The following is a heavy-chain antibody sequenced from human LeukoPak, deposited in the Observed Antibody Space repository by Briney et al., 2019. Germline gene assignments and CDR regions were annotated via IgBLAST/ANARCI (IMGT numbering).Heavy chain of an antibody. D-gene: IGHD2-15*01. V-gene: IGHV3-21*01. CDR1: GFTFSSYA. CDR2: ISSSSSYI. CDR3: ARGLAAVVAATYYYYYGMDV. J-gene: IGHJ6*02. Sequence: GGSLRLSCAASGFTFSSYAMSWVRQAPGKGLEWVSSISSSSSYIYYADSVKGRFTISRDNAKNSLYLQMNSLRAEDTAVYYCARGLAAVVAATYYYYYGMDVWGQGTTVTVSS.